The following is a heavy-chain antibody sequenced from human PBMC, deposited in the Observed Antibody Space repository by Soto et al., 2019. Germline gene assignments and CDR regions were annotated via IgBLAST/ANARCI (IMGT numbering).Heavy chain of an antibody. CDR2: LYGSGRGI. CDR3: AKDAVSLDGVWLAHD. D-gene: IGHD5-12*01. CDR1: GFTFSSYA. V-gene: IGHV3-23*01. Sequence: GGSLRLSCAASGFTFSSYAMIWIRQVPGKGLEWVSGLYGSGRGIHYADSVKGRFTISRDNSAYLVYLQMNDLRVEDSAVYYCAKDAVSLDGVWLAHDWGQGTVVTVSS. J-gene: IGHJ4*02.